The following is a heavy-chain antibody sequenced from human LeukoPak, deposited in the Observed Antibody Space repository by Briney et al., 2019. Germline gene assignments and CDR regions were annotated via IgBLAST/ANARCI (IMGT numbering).Heavy chain of an antibody. J-gene: IGHJ3*02. CDR2: INQDGSVK. CDR3: ARVRSTFDI. Sequence: PGGSLRLSCAASGFTFSLYWMSWVRQAPGQGLEWVANINQDGSVKYYVDSLKGRFTISRDNTKNSLYLQVNSLRAEDTAVYYCARVRSTFDIWGQGTMVTVSS. CDR1: GFTFSLYW. V-gene: IGHV3-7*04.